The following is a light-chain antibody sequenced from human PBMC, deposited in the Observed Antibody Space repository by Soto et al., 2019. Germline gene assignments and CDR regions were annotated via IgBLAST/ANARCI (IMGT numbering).Light chain of an antibody. J-gene: IGLJ1*01. CDR2: EVS. CDR1: SSDVGGYNY. CDR3: SSYTSNSTQV. Sequence: QSALTQPASVSGSPGQSITISCTGTSSDVGGYNYVSWYQQHPGKVPKLMIYEVSNRPSGVSNRFSGSKSGNRASLTISGLQAEDEADYYCSSYTSNSTQVFGTGTKVTVL. V-gene: IGLV2-14*01.